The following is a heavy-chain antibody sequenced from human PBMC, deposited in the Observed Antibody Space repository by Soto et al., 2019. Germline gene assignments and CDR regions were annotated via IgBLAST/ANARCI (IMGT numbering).Heavy chain of an antibody. J-gene: IGHJ6*03. Sequence: GGSLRLSCAASGFTFRSYAMSWVRQAPGKGLEWVSAISGSGGSTYYADSVKGRFTISRDNSKNTLYLQMNSLRAEDTAVYYCAKKPAVVVPAAISYYMDVWGKGTTVTVSS. CDR1: GFTFRSYA. CDR3: AKKPAVVVPAAISYYMDV. V-gene: IGHV3-23*01. CDR2: ISGSGGST. D-gene: IGHD2-2*01.